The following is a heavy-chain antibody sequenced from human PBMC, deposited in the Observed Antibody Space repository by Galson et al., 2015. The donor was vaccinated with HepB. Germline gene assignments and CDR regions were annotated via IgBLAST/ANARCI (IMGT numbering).Heavy chain of an antibody. CDR2: ISSSSSYI. V-gene: IGHV3-21*01. CDR1: GFTFSSYS. J-gene: IGHJ4*02. CDR3: ARGELLWFGELSKGATFFDY. Sequence: SLRLSCAASGFTFSSYSMNWVRQAPGKGLEWVSSISSSSSYIYYADSVKGRFTISRDNAKNSLYLQMNSLRAEDTAVYYCARGELLWFGELSKGATFFDYWGQGTLVTVSS. D-gene: IGHD3-10*01.